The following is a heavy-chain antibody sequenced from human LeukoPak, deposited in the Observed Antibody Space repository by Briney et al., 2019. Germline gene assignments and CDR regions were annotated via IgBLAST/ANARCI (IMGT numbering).Heavy chain of an antibody. D-gene: IGHD6-13*01. CDR1: GGSMSNYY. CDR3: ASIATSLDWFDP. Sequence: SETLSLTCTVSGGSMSNYYWSWIRQPPGRGLEWIGHIYYSGSTRYNPSLNSRGTISGDMSKNQFSLKLSSVTAADTAVYYCASIATSLDWFDPWGQGTLVTVSS. V-gene: IGHV4-59*01. J-gene: IGHJ5*02. CDR2: IYYSGST.